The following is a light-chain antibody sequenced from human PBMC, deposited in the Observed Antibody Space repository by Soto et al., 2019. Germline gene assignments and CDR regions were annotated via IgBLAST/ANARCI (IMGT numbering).Light chain of an antibody. CDR1: PSDVGGYNS. CDR2: DVS. CDR3: SSYAGSNVR. Sequence: QSALTQPPSASGSPGQSVTISCTGTPSDVGGYNSVSWYQQYPGKAPKLMIYDVSKRPSGVPDRFSGSKSGNTASLTVSGLQAEDEANYYCSSYAGSNVRFGGGTKVTVL. J-gene: IGLJ2*01. V-gene: IGLV2-8*01.